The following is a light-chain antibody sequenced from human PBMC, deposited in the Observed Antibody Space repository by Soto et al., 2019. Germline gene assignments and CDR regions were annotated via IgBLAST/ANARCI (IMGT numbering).Light chain of an antibody. CDR2: GAS. J-gene: IGKJ1*01. Sequence: EIVLTQSPGTLSLSPGERATLFCRASQTVRNNYLAWYQQRPGQAPRLLIYGASSRATDIPDRFSGSGSGTDFTLTISRLEPEDFAVYYCQQYGSSPRTFGQGTKVEIK. CDR3: QQYGSSPRT. CDR1: QTVRNNY. V-gene: IGKV3-20*01.